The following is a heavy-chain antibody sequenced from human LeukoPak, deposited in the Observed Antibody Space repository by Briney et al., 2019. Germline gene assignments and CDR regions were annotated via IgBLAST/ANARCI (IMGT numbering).Heavy chain of an antibody. Sequence: PSETLSLTCTVSGYSISSGYYWTWIRQPPGKGLEWIGTIYHSGSTYYSPSLKSRVTISVDTSKNQFSLKLSSVTAADTAVYYCARGPYYYGSGPRCLLWCGLFDYWGQGTLVTVSS. J-gene: IGHJ4*02. CDR3: ARGPYYYGSGPRCLLWCGLFDY. V-gene: IGHV4-38-2*02. CDR1: GYSISSGYY. D-gene: IGHD3-10*01. CDR2: IYHSGST.